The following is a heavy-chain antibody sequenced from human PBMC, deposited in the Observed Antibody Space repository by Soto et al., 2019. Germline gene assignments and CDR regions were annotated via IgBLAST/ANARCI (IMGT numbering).Heavy chain of an antibody. CDR1: GYNFTNCA. CDR2: IKGGTGNT. V-gene: IGHV1-3*01. J-gene: IGHJ3*02. CDR3: ARGAGRSPVTRAFDI. D-gene: IGHD4-17*01. Sequence: QVQLLQSAAELKMPGASLNLSCKTSGYNFTNCAVHWLRQAPGQRLEWLGWIKGGTGNTRFSERFQDRVTLTRDTSASTVYMELTGLKSEDTAIYYCARGAGRSPVTRAFDIWGQGTVVTFSS.